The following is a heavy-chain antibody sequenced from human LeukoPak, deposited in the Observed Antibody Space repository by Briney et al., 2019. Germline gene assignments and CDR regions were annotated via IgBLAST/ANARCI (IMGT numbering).Heavy chain of an antibody. V-gene: IGHV4-31*03. CDR3: ARSPPGYFDY. CDR1: GGSISSGGYY. CDR2: IYYSGST. Sequence: PSETLSLTCTVSGGSISSGGYYWSWIRQHPGKGLEWIGYIYYSGSTYYNPSLKSRATISVDTSKNQFSLKLSSVTAADTAVYYCARSPPGYFDYWGQGTLVTVSS. J-gene: IGHJ4*02.